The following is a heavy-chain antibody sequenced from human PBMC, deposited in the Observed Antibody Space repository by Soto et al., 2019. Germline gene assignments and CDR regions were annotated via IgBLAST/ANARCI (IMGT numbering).Heavy chain of an antibody. V-gene: IGHV6-1*01. CDR1: EDSVSSNSAA. CDR3: ARDSPDSLLWFGETQPFDY. D-gene: IGHD3-10*01. Sequence: QVQLQQSGPGLVKPSQTLSLTCAISEDSVSSNSAAWNWIRQSPSRGLEWLGRTYYRSKWYNDYAVSVKSRITINPDTSKNQFSLQLNSVTPEDTAVYYCARDSPDSLLWFGETQPFDYWGQGTLVTVSS. J-gene: IGHJ4*02. CDR2: TYYRSKWYN.